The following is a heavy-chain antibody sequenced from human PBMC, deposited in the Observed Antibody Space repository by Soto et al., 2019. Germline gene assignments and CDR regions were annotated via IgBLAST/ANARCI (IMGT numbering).Heavy chain of an antibody. J-gene: IGHJ4*02. V-gene: IGHV4-59*01. CDR1: GGSISSYY. CDR2: FYYSGST. Sequence: QVQLQESGPGLVKPSETLSLTCTVSGGSISSYYWSWIRQPPGKGLEWIGCFYYSGSTNYNPSLKSRVTISVDTSKKQFSLKLSSGTAADTAVYYCARGGWKRFDYWGQGTLVTVSS. D-gene: IGHD6-19*01. CDR3: ARGGWKRFDY.